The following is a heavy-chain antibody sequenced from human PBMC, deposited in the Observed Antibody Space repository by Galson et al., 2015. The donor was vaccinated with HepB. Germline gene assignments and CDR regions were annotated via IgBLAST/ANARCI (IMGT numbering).Heavy chain of an antibody. CDR1: GFTVSSNY. J-gene: IGHJ4*02. CDR3: ARRIAAAGSYYFDY. CDR2: IYSGGST. Sequence: SLRLSCAASGFTVSSNYMSWVRQAPGKGLEWVSVIYSGGSTYYADSVKGRFTISRDNSKNTLYLQMNSLRAEDTAVYYCARRIAAAGSYYFDYWGQGTLVTVSS. D-gene: IGHD6-13*01. V-gene: IGHV3-66*04.